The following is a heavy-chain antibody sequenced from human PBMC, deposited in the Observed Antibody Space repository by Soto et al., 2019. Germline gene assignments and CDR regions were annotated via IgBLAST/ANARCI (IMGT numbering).Heavy chain of an antibody. D-gene: IGHD3-3*01. J-gene: IGHJ4*02. CDR2: MNPNSGNT. CDR3: WYYDFWSTPSTDY. Sequence: QVQLVQSGAEVKKPGASVKVSCKASGYTFTSYDINWVRQATGQGLEWMGWMNPNSGNTGYAQKFQGRVTMTRNTSISTAYMELSILRSENTAVYYGWYYDFWSTPSTDYWGQGTLVTVSS. V-gene: IGHV1-8*01. CDR1: GYTFTSYD.